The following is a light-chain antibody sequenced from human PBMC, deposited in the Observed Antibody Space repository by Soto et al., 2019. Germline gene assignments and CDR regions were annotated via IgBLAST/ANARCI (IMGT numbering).Light chain of an antibody. CDR1: SNDIGGYNF. CDR2: DVT. J-gene: IGLJ1*01. CDR3: TPYSGGNTYYV. V-gene: IGLV2-14*01. Sequence: QSVLTQPASVAGYPGQSITIACNGTSNDIGGYNFVSWFQQHPGKAPKLLICDVTRRPSGVSDRFSGSKSGNTASLTISGLQAEDESDYCCTPYSGGNTYYVFG.